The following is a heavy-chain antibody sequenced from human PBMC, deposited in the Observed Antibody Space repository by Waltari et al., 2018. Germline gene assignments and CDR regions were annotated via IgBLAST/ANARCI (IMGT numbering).Heavy chain of an antibody. Sequence: QVQLQESGPSLLKPSETLSLICTVSGGPISGFYWSWVRQPPGKGLDWIGYIYYTGRTNFNPSLKSRVTMSVDTCKNQFSLKLSSVTAADTAFYYCARGGGGDWEWFDPWGQGTLVTVSS. D-gene: IGHD2-21*02. CDR3: ARGGGGDWEWFDP. CDR2: IYYTGRT. J-gene: IGHJ5*02. V-gene: IGHV4-59*01. CDR1: GGPISGFY.